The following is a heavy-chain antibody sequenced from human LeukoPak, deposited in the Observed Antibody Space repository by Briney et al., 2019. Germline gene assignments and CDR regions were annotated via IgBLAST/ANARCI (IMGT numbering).Heavy chain of an antibody. D-gene: IGHD4-23*01. CDR2: IKQDGSEK. CDR3: ASQNDYGGNSFFEY. CDR1: GFTFSSYW. J-gene: IGHJ4*02. Sequence: GGSLRLSCAASGFTFSSYWMSWVRQAPGKGLEWVANIKQDGSEKYYVDSVKGRFTISRDNAKSSLYLQMNSLRAEDTAVYYCASQNDYGGNSFFEYWGQGTLVTVSS. V-gene: IGHV3-7*01.